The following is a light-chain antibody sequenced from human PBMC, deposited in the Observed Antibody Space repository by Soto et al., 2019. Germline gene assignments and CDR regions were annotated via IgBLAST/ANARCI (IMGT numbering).Light chain of an antibody. CDR1: ESLLHRNGNTL. CDR2: LVS. J-gene: IGKJ1*01. V-gene: IGKV2-28*01. CDR3: MQDLQTPRT. Sequence: IVLTQSPLSLTVTPGEPASISCTSSESLLHRNGNTLLDWYLQKPGQSPQLLIYLVSRRASGVPDRFSGGGSGTDFTLKISRVEAEDVGVYYCMQDLQTPRTFGQGTKVEIK.